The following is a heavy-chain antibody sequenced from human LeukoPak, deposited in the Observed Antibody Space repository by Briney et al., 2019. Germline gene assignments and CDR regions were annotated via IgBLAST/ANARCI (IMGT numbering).Heavy chain of an antibody. Sequence: SETLSLTCAVYGGSFSGYYWSWIRQPPGKGLEWIGEINHSGSTNYNPSLKSRVTISVDTSKNQFSLKLSSVTAAHTAVYYCARHPYDFWSGYYSMGFDPWGQGTLVTVSS. D-gene: IGHD3-3*01. J-gene: IGHJ5*02. CDR1: GGSFSGYY. CDR3: ARHPYDFWSGYYSMGFDP. V-gene: IGHV4-34*01. CDR2: INHSGST.